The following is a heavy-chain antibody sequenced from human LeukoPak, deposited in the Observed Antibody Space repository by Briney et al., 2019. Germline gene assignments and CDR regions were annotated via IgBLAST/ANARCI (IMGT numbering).Heavy chain of an antibody. J-gene: IGHJ5*02. V-gene: IGHV3-23*01. CDR2: ISGSGGRT. CDR1: GFTFSNYA. Sequence: HPGGSLRLSCAASGFTFSNYAMSWVRQAPGKGLECVSAISGSGGRTYYADSVKGRFTISRDNSKNTLYLQMNSLRVEDTAVYYCAKDRAITGTPDWFDPWGQGTLVTVSS. D-gene: IGHD1-7*01. CDR3: AKDRAITGTPDWFDP.